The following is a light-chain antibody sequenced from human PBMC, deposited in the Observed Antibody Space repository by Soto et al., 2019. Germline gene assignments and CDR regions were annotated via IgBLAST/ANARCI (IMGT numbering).Light chain of an antibody. J-gene: IGLJ1*01. CDR2: DVS. V-gene: IGLV2-14*01. Sequence: QSVLTQPASVSGSPGQSITISCPGTSSDVGGYNYVSWYQQHPGKAPKLMIYDVSNRPSGVSNRFSGSKSGNTASLTISGLQAEDEADYYCSSYTSSSTGVFGTGTQLTVL. CDR1: SSDVGGYNY. CDR3: SSYTSSSTGV.